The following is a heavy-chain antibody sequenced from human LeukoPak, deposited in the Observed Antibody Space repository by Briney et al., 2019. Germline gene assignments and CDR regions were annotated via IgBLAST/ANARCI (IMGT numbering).Heavy chain of an antibody. D-gene: IGHD2-15*01. CDR2: ISGSGGST. V-gene: IGHV3-23*01. CDR1: GFTFSSYA. CDR3: AKGDSGVYWFDP. J-gene: IGHJ5*02. Sequence: PGGSLRLSCAASGFTFSSYAINWVRQAPGKGLEWVSAISGSGGSTYYADSVKGRFTISRDNSKNTLYLQMNSLRVEDTAVYYCAKGDSGVYWFDPWGQGILVTVSS.